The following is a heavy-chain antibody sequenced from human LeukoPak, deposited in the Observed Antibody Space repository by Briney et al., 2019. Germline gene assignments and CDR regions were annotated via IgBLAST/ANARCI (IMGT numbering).Heavy chain of an antibody. V-gene: IGHV4-34*01. Sequence: SETLSLTCAVYGGSFSGYYWSWIRQHPGKGLEWIGEINHSGSTNYNPSLKSRVTISVDTSKNQFSLKLSSVTAADTAVYYCARGYSGSFSSNWFDPWGQGTLVTVSS. D-gene: IGHD1-26*01. J-gene: IGHJ5*02. CDR1: GGSFSGYY. CDR2: INHSGST. CDR3: ARGYSGSFSSNWFDP.